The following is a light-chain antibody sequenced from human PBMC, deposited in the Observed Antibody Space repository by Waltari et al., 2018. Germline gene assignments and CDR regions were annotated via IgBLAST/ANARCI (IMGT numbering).Light chain of an antibody. CDR3: QQYGSSPIT. V-gene: IGKV3-11*01. Sequence: EIVLTQSPATLSLSPGERVTLSCRASQDVRRYLAWYQQKPGQAPRLLIYDASKRATDIPARFSGSGSGADFTLTISSLEPEDFAVYFCQQYGSSPITFGQGTRLEIK. CDR1: QDVRRY. CDR2: DAS. J-gene: IGKJ5*01.